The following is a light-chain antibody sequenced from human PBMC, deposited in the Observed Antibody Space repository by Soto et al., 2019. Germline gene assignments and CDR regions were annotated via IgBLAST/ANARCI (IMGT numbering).Light chain of an antibody. J-gene: IGKJ5*01. V-gene: IGKV3-20*01. CDR2: SAS. Sequence: EIVLTQSPGTLSLSPGEIATLSFSASQSVSNNYLAWYQQKPGQAPRLLIYSASTRATGIPDRFSGSGSGTDFSLTIRGLKPEDFAVYYCQQYRMSPNTFGQGTHWRL. CDR3: QQYRMSPNT. CDR1: QSVSNNY.